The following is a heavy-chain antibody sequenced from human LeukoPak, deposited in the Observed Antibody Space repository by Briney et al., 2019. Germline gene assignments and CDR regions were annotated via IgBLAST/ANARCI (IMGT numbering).Heavy chain of an antibody. D-gene: IGHD3-10*01. J-gene: IGHJ4*02. CDR1: GGTFSSYA. CDR3: ASSLVWFGELLREFDY. V-gene: IGHV1-69*04. CDR2: IIPILGIA. Sequence: SVKVSCKASGGTFSSYAISWVRQAPGQGLEWMGRIIPILGIANYAQKFQGRVTITADKSTSTAYMELSSLRSEDTAVYYCASSLVWFGELLREFDYWGQGTLVTVSS.